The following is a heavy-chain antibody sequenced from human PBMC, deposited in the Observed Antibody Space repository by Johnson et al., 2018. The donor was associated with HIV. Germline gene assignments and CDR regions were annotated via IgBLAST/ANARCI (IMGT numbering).Heavy chain of an antibody. CDR3: ARDQDLWGFDACDI. J-gene: IGHJ3*02. D-gene: IGHD3-16*01. CDR1: GFTFSNFA. Sequence: VQLVESGGGMVQPGRSLRLSCAASGFTFSNFAMHWVRQAPGKGLEWVAVISYDGNNKYYVDSVKGRFTISRDNSKNTLYLQMNSLRPDDTAVYYCARDQDLWGFDACDIWGQGTMITVSS. V-gene: IGHV3-30-3*01. CDR2: ISYDGNNK.